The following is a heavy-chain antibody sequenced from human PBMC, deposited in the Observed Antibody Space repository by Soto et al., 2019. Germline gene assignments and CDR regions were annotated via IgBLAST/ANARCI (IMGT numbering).Heavy chain of an antibody. D-gene: IGHD1-1*01. V-gene: IGHV4-30-2*01. J-gene: IGHJ4*02. Sequence: QLHLQESGSGLVKPSQTLSLSCAVSGGSISSGGYSWSWIRQPPGKGLEWIGYISHTGSTYYNPSLYSRLTISVDRSKNQFSLKLTSVTAADTAVYYCVRNGLDYFDYWGQGTLVTVSS. CDR2: ISHTGST. CDR3: VRNGLDYFDY. CDR1: GGSISSGGYS.